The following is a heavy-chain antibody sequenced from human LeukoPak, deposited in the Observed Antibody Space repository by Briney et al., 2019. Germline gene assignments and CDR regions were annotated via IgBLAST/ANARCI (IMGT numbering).Heavy chain of an antibody. D-gene: IGHD6-13*01. Sequence: SETLSLTCAVYGGSFSGYYWSWIRQPPGKGLEWIGYIYYSGSTYYNPSLKSRVTISVDTSKNQFSLKLSSVTAADTAVYYCARESQQLRNWFDPWGQGTLVTVSS. CDR2: IYYSGST. V-gene: IGHV4-34*09. CDR3: ARESQQLRNWFDP. CDR1: GGSFSGYY. J-gene: IGHJ5*02.